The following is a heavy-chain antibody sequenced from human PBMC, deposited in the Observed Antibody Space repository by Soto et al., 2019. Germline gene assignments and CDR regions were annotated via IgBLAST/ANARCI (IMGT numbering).Heavy chain of an antibody. CDR2: INAGNGNT. Sequence: ASVKVSCKTPGYTFTRYNIHWVRQAPGQRLEWMGWINAGNGNTKYSQKFQGRVTITRDTSASTAYMELSSLRSEDTAVYYCARGVVFFSAAPPNPFAYWGQGTLVTASS. CDR1: GYTFTRYN. V-gene: IGHV1-3*01. CDR3: ARGVVFFSAAPPNPFAY. J-gene: IGHJ4*02. D-gene: IGHD3-22*01.